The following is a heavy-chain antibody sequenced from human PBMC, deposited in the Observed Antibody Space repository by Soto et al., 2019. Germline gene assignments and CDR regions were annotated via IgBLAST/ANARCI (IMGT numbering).Heavy chain of an antibody. D-gene: IGHD5-18*01. CDR3: ASTDTAMVTYFKH. Sequence: SETLSLTCTVSGGSISSYYWSWIRQPPGKGLEWIGYIYYSGSTNYNPSLKSRVTISVDTSKNQFSLKLSSVTAADTAVYYCASTDTAMVTYFKHWGQGTLVTVSS. CDR1: GGSISSYY. V-gene: IGHV4-59*08. J-gene: IGHJ1*01. CDR2: IYYSGST.